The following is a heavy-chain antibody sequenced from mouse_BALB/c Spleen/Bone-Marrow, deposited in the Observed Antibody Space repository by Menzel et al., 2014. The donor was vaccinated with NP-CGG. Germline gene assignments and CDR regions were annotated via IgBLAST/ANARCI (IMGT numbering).Heavy chain of an antibody. CDR1: GFTFSSYT. CDR3: TREDTNWDFVY. CDR2: ISSGGSYT. V-gene: IGHV5-6-4*01. D-gene: IGHD4-1*01. J-gene: IGHJ2*01. Sequence: EVQGVESGGGLVKPGGSLKLSCAASGFTFSSYTMSWVRQTPEKRLEWVATISSGGSYTYYPDSVKGRFTISRDNAKNTLYLQMSSLKSEDTAMYYCTREDTNWDFVYWGQGTTLTVSS.